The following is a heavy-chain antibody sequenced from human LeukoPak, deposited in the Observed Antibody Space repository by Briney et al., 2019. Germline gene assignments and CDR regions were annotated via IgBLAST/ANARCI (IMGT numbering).Heavy chain of an antibody. V-gene: IGHV4-34*01. D-gene: IGHD5-24*01. CDR2: INHSGST. Sequence: SETLSLTCAVYGGSFSGYYWSWIRQPPGKGLEWIGEINHSGSTNYNPSLKSRVTISVDTSKNQFSLKLSSVTAADTAVYYCASLGDGYNYAPFDYWGQGTLVTVSS. J-gene: IGHJ4*02. CDR3: ASLGDGYNYAPFDY. CDR1: GGSFSGYY.